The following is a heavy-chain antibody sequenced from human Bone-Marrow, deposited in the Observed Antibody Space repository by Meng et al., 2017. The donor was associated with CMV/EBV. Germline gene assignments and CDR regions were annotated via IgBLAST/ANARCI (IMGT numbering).Heavy chain of an antibody. V-gene: IGHV1-2*02. D-gene: IGHD4-17*01. CDR1: GYTFTGYY. J-gene: IGHJ6*02. Sequence: ASVKVSCKASGYTFTGYYMHWVRQAPGQGLEWMGWINPNSGGTNYAQKFQGRVTMTRDTSISTAYMELSRLRSDDTAVYYCARVGDYDYYYYGRDVWGQRTTVTV. CDR2: INPNSGGT. CDR3: ARVGDYDYYYYGRDV.